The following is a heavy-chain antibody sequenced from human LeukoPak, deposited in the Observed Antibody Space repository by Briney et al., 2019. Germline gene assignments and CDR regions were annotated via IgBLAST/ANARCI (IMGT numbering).Heavy chain of an antibody. CDR2: ISGSGGST. Sequence: GGSLRLSCAASGFTVSSNYMSWVRQAPGKGLEWVSAISGSGGSTYYADSVKGRFTISRDNSKNTLYLQMNSLRAEDTAVYYCAKGQQQLVPPINFWFDPWGQGTLVTVSS. CDR1: GFTVSSNY. V-gene: IGHV3-23*01. CDR3: AKGQQQLVPPINFWFDP. D-gene: IGHD6-13*01. J-gene: IGHJ5*02.